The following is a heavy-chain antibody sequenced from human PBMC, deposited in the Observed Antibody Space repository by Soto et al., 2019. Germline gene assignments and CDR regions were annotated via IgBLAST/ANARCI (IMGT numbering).Heavy chain of an antibody. Sequence: EVQLVESGGGLVEPGGSLRLSCAASGFTFTDAWMTWVRQAPGKGLEWVGRIKSKTDGGAIDYAAPVKGRLTISRDDSTTTLYLQMNSLKTADTAVYYCTRIAVAAPSCQGTLVTFSS. CDR1: GFTFTDAW. V-gene: IGHV3-15*01. D-gene: IGHD6-19*01. J-gene: IGHJ5*02. CDR3: TRIAVAAP. CDR2: IKSKTDGGAI.